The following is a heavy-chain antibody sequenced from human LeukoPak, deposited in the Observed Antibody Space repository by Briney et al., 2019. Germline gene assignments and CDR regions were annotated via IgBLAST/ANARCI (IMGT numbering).Heavy chain of an antibody. CDR2: IKQDGSEK. CDR3: ARAPPLKVATWAPDWNYYYYGMDV. J-gene: IGHJ6*02. CDR1: GFTFSSYW. Sequence: PGGSLRLSCAASGFTFSSYWMSWVRQAPGKGLEWVANIKQDGSEKYYVDSVKGRFTISRDNAKNSLYLQMSSLRAEDTAVYYCARAPPLKVATWAPDWNYYYYGMDVWGQGTTVTVSS. V-gene: IGHV3-7*01. D-gene: IGHD5-12*01.